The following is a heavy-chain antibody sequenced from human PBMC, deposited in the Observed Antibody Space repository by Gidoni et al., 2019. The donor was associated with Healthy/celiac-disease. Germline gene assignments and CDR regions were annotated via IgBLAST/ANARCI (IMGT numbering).Heavy chain of an antibody. V-gene: IGHV1-2*02. D-gene: IGHD2-2*02. Sequence: QVQLVQSGAEVKKPGASVKVSCRASGYTFPGYYRHWVRQAPGQGLEWRGWINPNSGGTNYAQKFQGRVTMTRDTSISTAYMELSRLRSDDTAVYYCATTPRVVPAAITWFDPWGQGTLVTVSS. J-gene: IGHJ5*02. CDR2: INPNSGGT. CDR3: ATTPRVVPAAITWFDP. CDR1: GYTFPGYY.